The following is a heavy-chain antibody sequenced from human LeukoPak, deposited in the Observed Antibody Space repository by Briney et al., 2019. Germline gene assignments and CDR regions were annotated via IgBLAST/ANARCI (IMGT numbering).Heavy chain of an antibody. CDR1: GGSISSSSYY. D-gene: IGHD3-9*01. CDR3: ARAEYYDILTGYSHFDY. J-gene: IGHJ4*02. Sequence: SETLSLTCTVSGGSISSSSYYWGWIRQPPGKGLEWIGSIYYSGSTSYNPSLKSRVTISVDTSKNQFSLKLSSVTAADTAVYYCARAEYYDILTGYSHFDYWGQGTLVTVSS. V-gene: IGHV4-39*07. CDR2: IYYSGST.